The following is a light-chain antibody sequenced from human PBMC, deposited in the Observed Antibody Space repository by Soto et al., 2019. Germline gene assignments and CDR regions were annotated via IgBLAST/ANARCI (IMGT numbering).Light chain of an antibody. CDR1: SSDFGDDKY. J-gene: IGLJ1*01. CDR3: QSYDSTLSARYV. Sequence: QSVLTQPASVSGSPGQSITVSCTGSSSDFGDDKYVSWYQQQPGKGPNLLIYGVNSRPSGVPDRFSGSKSGTSASLAITGLQAEDEGDYYCQSYDSTLSARYVFGTGTKLTVL. CDR2: GVN. V-gene: IGLV2-14*01.